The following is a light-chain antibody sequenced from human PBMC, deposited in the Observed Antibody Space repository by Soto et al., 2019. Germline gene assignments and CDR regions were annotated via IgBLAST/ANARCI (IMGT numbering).Light chain of an antibody. Sequence: QSALTQAASVSGSPGQSITISCTGTSSDVGSYNLVSWYQQHPVKAPKLMIYEVSKRPSGLSNRFSGSKSGNTASLTISGLQAEDEADYYCCSYAGSRTPLIFGTGTKLTVL. CDR3: CSYAGSRTPLI. CDR2: EVS. CDR1: SSDVGSYNL. J-gene: IGLJ1*01. V-gene: IGLV2-23*02.